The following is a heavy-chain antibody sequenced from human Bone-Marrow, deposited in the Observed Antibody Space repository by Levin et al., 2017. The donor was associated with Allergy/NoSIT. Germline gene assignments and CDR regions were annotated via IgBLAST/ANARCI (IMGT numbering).Heavy chain of an antibody. D-gene: IGHD2/OR15-2a*01. CDR1: GFTFNTYS. CDR2: ISTTGAVI. V-gene: IGHV3-23*01. Sequence: AGGSLRLSCAASGFTFNTYSMSWARQPPGKGLEWVSSISTTGAVIYYADSVRGRFTISRDNSKNTMYLQMNSLRAEDTAVYYCAKGALSTLIDVWGQGTLVTVSA. CDR3: AKGALSTLIDV. J-gene: IGHJ5*02.